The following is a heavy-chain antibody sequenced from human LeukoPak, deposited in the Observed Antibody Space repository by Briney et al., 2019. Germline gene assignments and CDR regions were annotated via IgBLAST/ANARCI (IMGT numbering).Heavy chain of an antibody. Sequence: GASVKVSCKASGYTFTSYDINWVRQATGQGLEWMGWMNPNSGNTGYAQKFQGRVTITTDESTSTAYMELSSLRSEDTAVYYCARGPIINYYMDVWGKGTTVTVSS. J-gene: IGHJ6*03. V-gene: IGHV1-8*03. CDR2: MNPNSGNT. CDR1: GYTFTSYD. CDR3: ARGPIINYYMDV.